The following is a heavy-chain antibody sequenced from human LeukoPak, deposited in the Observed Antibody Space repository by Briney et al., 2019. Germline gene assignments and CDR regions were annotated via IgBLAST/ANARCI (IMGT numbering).Heavy chain of an antibody. D-gene: IGHD2-2*01. CDR1: GYTLTSYG. V-gene: IGHV1-18*01. Sequence: GASVKVSCKASGYTLTSYGISWVRQAPGQGLEWMGWISAYNGNTNYAQKLPGRVTMTTDTSTSTAYMELRSLRSDDTAVYYCARGLSVGYCSSTSCSDWGYYGMDVWGQGTRSPSP. CDR3: ARGLSVGYCSSTSCSDWGYYGMDV. J-gene: IGHJ6*02. CDR2: ISAYNGNT.